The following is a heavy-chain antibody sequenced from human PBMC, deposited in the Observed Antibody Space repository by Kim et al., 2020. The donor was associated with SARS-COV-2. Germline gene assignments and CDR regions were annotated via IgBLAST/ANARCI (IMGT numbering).Heavy chain of an antibody. CDR1: GFTFSGYW. D-gene: IGHD1-1*01. CDR3: VQDRVHWH. V-gene: IGHV3-74*01. CDR2: ISGDGSVA. J-gene: IGHJ4*02. Sequence: GGSLRLSCAASGFTFSGYWMHWVRQIPGEGLVWVSRISGDGSVAAYADSVKGRFTISKDNAKNTLSLQMTSLRVEDTAGYYCVQDRVHWHWGQGTLVSVS.